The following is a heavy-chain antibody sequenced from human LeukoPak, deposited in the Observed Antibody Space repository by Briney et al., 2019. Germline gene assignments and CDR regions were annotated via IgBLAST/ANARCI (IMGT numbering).Heavy chain of an antibody. CDR3: ARVPPPYYDFWSGQPDY. CDR1: GFTFSSYS. Sequence: GSLRLSCAASGFTFSSYSMNWVRQAPGKGLEWVSSISSSSSYIYYADSVKGRFTISRDNAKNSLYLQMNSLRAEDTAVYYCARVPPPYYDFWSGQPDYWGQGTLVTVSS. CDR2: ISSSSSYI. D-gene: IGHD3-3*01. V-gene: IGHV3-21*01. J-gene: IGHJ4*02.